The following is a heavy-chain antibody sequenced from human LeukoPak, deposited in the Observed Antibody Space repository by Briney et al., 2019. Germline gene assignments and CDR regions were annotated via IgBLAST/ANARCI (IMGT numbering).Heavy chain of an antibody. CDR1: GFTFSSYD. CDR3: ARETARNAFDP. D-gene: IGHD1-1*01. Sequence: PGGSLRLSCAASGFTFSSYDMNRVRQAPGKGLEWVAVISYDGRKEYYGDSVKGRFTISRDNSKNTLYLQMNTLRGEDTAVYYCARETARNAFDPWGQGTLVTVSS. J-gene: IGHJ5*02. V-gene: IGHV3-30*04. CDR2: ISYDGRKE.